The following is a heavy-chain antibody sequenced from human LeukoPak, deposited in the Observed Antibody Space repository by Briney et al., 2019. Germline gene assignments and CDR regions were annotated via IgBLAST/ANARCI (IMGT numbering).Heavy chain of an antibody. V-gene: IGHV4-34*01. Sequence: SETLSLTCAVYGGSFSGYYWSWIRQPPGKGLEWIGEINHSGSTNYNPSLKSRVTISVDTSKNQFSLKLSSVTAADTAVYYCARDSHQYYYGSGCLDYWGQGTLVTVSS. CDR2: INHSGST. J-gene: IGHJ4*02. D-gene: IGHD3-10*01. CDR3: ARDSHQYYYGSGCLDY. CDR1: GGSFSGYY.